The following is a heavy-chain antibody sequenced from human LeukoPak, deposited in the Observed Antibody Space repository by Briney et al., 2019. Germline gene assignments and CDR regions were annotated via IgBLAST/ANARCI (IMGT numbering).Heavy chain of an antibody. J-gene: IGHJ4*02. D-gene: IGHD2-2*01. CDR3: AKDVPTAYFDY. Sequence: DSVKGRFTISRDNSKTTLYLQMNSPGAEDTAVYYCAKDVPTAYFDYWGQGTLVTVSS. V-gene: IGHV3-30*02.